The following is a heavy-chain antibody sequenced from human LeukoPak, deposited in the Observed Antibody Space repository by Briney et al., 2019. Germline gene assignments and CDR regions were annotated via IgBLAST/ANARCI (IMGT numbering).Heavy chain of an antibody. Sequence: HTGGSLTLSCVASGFTLSCCGMHWVRQAPGKGLEWVAVISYDGSNKYYADSVKGRFTISRDNSKNTLYLQMNSLRAEDTAVYYCAKDTMYYYGSGSYFLDYWGQGTLVTVSS. CDR2: ISYDGSNK. V-gene: IGHV3-30*18. J-gene: IGHJ4*02. D-gene: IGHD3-10*01. CDR3: AKDTMYYYGSGSYFLDY. CDR1: GFTLSCCG.